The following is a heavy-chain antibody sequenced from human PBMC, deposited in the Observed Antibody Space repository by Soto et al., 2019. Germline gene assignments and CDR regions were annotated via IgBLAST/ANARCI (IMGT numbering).Heavy chain of an antibody. CDR3: ARQANREGVYYYYYGMDV. Sequence: QLQLQESGPGLVKPSETLSLTCTVSGGSISSSSYYWGWIRQPPGKGLEWIGSIYYSGSPYYNPSLKSRVTMSVDTSKNQFSLKLSSVTAADTAVYYCARQANREGVYYYYYGMDVWGQGTTVTVSS. D-gene: IGHD3-16*01. CDR1: GGSISSSSYY. CDR2: IYYSGSP. V-gene: IGHV4-39*01. J-gene: IGHJ6*02.